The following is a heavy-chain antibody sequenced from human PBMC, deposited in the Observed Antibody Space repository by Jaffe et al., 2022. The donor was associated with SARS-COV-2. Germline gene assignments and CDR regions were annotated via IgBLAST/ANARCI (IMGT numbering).Heavy chain of an antibody. Sequence: EVQLVESGGGLVQPGGSLRLSCAASGFTFSSYSMNWVRQAPGKGLEWVSYISSSSSTIYYADSVKGRFTISRDNAKNSLYLQMNSLRDEDTAVYYCARGEMATKEYYFDYWGQGTLVTVSS. CDR3: ARGEMATKEYYFDY. D-gene: IGHD5-12*01. V-gene: IGHV3-48*02. J-gene: IGHJ4*02. CDR1: GFTFSSYS. CDR2: ISSSSSTI.